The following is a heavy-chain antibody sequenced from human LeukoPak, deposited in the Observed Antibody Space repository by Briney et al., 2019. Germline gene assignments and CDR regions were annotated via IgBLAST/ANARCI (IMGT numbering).Heavy chain of an antibody. V-gene: IGHV5-51*01. Sequence: GESLKISCKGSGYSFTSYWIGWVRQMPGKGLEWMGIIYPGDSDARYSPSFQGQVTISADKSISTAYLQWSSLKASDTAMYYCASSPGIAVAGYSGAFDIWGQGTMVTVSS. CDR1: GYSFTSYW. D-gene: IGHD6-19*01. J-gene: IGHJ3*02. CDR3: ASSPGIAVAGYSGAFDI. CDR2: IYPGDSDA.